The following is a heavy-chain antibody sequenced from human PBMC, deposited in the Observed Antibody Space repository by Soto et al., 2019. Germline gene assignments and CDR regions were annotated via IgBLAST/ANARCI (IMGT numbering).Heavy chain of an antibody. CDR3: ARHSTIVTLPDY. D-gene: IGHD4-4*01. V-gene: IGHV4-39*01. Sequence: QLQLQESGPGLVKPSETLSLTCTVSGGSISSGIYYWGWIRQPPGKGLEWIGGINYSGSTYYNPSLKSRVTIAEETSKNQFSLKLTSVTAADTAVYYCARHSTIVTLPDYWGQGNLVTVSS. CDR1: GGSISSGIYY. J-gene: IGHJ4*02. CDR2: INYSGST.